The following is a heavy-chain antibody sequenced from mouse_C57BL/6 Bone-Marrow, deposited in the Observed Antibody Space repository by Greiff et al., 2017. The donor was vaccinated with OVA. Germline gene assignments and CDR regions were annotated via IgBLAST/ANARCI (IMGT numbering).Heavy chain of an antibody. CDR2: IDPENGDT. CDR1: GFNIKDDY. Sequence: DVQLVESGAELVRPGASVKLSCTASGFNIKDDYMHWVKQRPEQGLEWIGWIDPENGDTEYASKFQGKATITADTSSNTAYLQLSSLTSEDTAVYYCTTWGYYGSRNYWGQGTTLTVSS. D-gene: IGHD1-1*01. CDR3: TTWGYYGSRNY. V-gene: IGHV14-4*01. J-gene: IGHJ2*01.